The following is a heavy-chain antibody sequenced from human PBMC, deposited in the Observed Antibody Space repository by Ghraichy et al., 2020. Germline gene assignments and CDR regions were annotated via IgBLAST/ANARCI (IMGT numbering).Heavy chain of an antibody. CDR3: ARDLFGRGYDFDY. Sequence: GGSLRLSCAASGFTFSSYWMSWVRQAPGKGLEWVANIKQDGSEKYYVDSVKGRFTISRDNAKNSLYLQMNSLRAEDTAVYYCARDLFGRGYDFDYWGQGTLVTVSS. V-gene: IGHV3-7*01. CDR2: IKQDGSEK. J-gene: IGHJ4*02. CDR1: GFTFSSYW. D-gene: IGHD3-10*02.